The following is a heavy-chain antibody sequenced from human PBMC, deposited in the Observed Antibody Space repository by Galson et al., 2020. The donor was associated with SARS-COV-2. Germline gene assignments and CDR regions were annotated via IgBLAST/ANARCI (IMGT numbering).Heavy chain of an antibody. J-gene: IGHJ3*02. D-gene: IGHD3-16*02. CDR1: GGSISSYY. Sequence: ETSETLSLTCTVSGGSISSYYWSWIRQPPGKGLEWIGYIYYSGSTNYNPSLKSRVTISVDTSKNQFSLKLSSVTAADTAVYYCAKLRLGELSLFGTTYIDAFDIWGQGTMVTVSS. CDR2: IYYSGST. V-gene: IGHV4-59*08. CDR3: AKLRLGELSLFGTTYIDAFDI.